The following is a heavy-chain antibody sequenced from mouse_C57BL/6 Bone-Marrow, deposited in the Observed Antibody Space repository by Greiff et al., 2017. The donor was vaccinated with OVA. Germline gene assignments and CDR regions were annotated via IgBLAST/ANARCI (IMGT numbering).Heavy chain of an antibody. J-gene: IGHJ4*01. CDR1: GYTFTSYW. CDR3: ARPFYYGSSYGAMDY. V-gene: IGHV1-64*01. CDR2: IHPNSGST. Sequence: VQLQQPGAELVKPGASVKLSCKASGYTFTSYWMHWVKQRPGQGLEWIGMIHPNSGSTNYNEKFKSKATLTVDKSSSTAYMQLSSLTSEDSAVYDCARPFYYGSSYGAMDYWGQGTSVTVSS. D-gene: IGHD1-1*01.